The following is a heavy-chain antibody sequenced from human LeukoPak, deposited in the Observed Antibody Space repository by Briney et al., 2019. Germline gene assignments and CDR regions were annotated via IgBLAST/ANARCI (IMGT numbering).Heavy chain of an antibody. CDR1: GFTFSSYE. CDR3: ARDLGVDYYYYMDV. Sequence: SGGSLRLSCAASGFTFSSYEMNWVRQAPGKGLEYVSAISSNGGSTYYANSVKGRFTISRDNSKNTLYLQMGSLRAEDMAVYYCARDLGVDYYYYMDVWGKGTTVTISS. CDR2: ISSNGGST. J-gene: IGHJ6*03. D-gene: IGHD2-8*01. V-gene: IGHV3-64*01.